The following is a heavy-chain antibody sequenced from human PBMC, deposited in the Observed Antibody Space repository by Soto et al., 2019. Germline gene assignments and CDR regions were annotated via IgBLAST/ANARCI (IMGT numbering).Heavy chain of an antibody. D-gene: IGHD3-10*01. V-gene: IGHV3-13*01. CDR2: IGTAGDT. CDR3: ARGSMVRGVKGKNPFYYGMDV. J-gene: IGHJ6*02. Sequence: GGPLRLSCAASGFTFRSYDMHWDRQATGKGLEWVSAIGTAGDTYYPGSVKGRFTISRENAKNSLYLQMNSLRAGDTAVYYCARGSMVRGVKGKNPFYYGMDVWGQGTTVTVSS. CDR1: GFTFRSYD.